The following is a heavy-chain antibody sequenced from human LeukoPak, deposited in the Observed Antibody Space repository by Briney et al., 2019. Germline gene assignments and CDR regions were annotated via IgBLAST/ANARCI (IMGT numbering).Heavy chain of an antibody. V-gene: IGHV3-53*01. Sequence: GGSLRLSCAASGFTVSNNYMSWVRQAPGKGLEWVSIIYTGGSTYYADSVKGRFTISRDNSKNMLYLQMNSLRAEDTAVYYCARVHRGYSYGRLDYWGQGTLVTVSS. D-gene: IGHD5-18*01. J-gene: IGHJ4*02. CDR1: GFTVSNNY. CDR3: ARVHRGYSYGRLDY. CDR2: IYTGGST.